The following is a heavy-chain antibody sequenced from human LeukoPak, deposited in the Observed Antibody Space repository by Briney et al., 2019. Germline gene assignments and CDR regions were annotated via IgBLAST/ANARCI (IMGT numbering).Heavy chain of an antibody. CDR1: GFTFSSYA. CDR3: AKLVNCSGGSCYQGILDY. D-gene: IGHD2-15*01. J-gene: IGHJ4*02. V-gene: IGHV3-23*01. CDR2: ISGSGGST. Sequence: PGGSLRLSCAASGFTFSSYAMSWVRQAPGKGLEGVSAISGSGGSTYYADSVKGRFTISRDNSKNTLYLQMNSLRAEDTAVYYCAKLVNCSGGSCYQGILDYWGQGTLVTVSS.